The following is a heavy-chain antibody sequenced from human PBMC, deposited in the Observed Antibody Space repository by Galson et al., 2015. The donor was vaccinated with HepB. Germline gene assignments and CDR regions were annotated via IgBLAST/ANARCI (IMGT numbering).Heavy chain of an antibody. CDR1: GYSFTSYW. Sequence: QSGAEVKKPGESLKISCKGSGYSFTSYWIGWARQMPGKGLEWMGIIYPGDSDTRYSPSFQGQVTISADKSISTAYLQWSSLKASDTAMYYCARGGEIGGNHAGDIDYWGQGTLVTVSS. V-gene: IGHV5-51*03. CDR2: IYPGDSDT. CDR3: ARGGEIGGNHAGDIDY. J-gene: IGHJ4*02. D-gene: IGHD4-23*01.